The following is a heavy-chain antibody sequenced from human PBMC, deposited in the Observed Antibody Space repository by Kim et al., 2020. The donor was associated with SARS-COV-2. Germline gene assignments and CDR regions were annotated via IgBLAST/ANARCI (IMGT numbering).Heavy chain of an antibody. CDR2: IFPGASDT. CDR1: GYDFSNNW. J-gene: IGHJ6*02. CDR3: ARQTFYYGLDL. V-gene: IGHV5-51*01. D-gene: IGHD3-3*01. Sequence: GESLKISCKISGYDFSNNWVAWVRQMSGKGLEWMGIIFPGASDTRYGPSFRGHVTFSADKSTRTAYLQWSTLKASDTAMYYCARQTFYYGLDLWGQGTAVTVSS.